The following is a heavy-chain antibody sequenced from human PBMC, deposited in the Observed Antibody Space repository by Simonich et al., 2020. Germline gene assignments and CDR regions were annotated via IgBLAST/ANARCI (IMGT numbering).Heavy chain of an antibody. Sequence: QVQLVESGGGVVQPGRSLRLSCAASGFTFSSYGIHWVRQAPGEGSEVVAVRWYNGSNKYYAYSVKGRFTISRDKSKNTLYLQMNSLRAEDTAVYYCARAYSSSWYNWFDPWGQGTLVTVSS. CDR3: ARAYSSSWYNWFDP. D-gene: IGHD6-13*01. CDR2: RWYNGSNK. J-gene: IGHJ5*02. CDR1: GFTFSSYG. V-gene: IGHV3-33*01.